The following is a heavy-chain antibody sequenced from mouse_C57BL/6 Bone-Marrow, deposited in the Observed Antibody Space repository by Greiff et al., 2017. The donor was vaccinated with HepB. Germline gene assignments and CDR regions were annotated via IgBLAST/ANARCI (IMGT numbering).Heavy chain of an antibody. V-gene: IGHV1-85*01. CDR3: ARNWDWYFDV. D-gene: IGHD4-1*01. CDR2: IYPRDGST. CDR1: GYTFTSYD. Sequence: QVQLKQSGPELVKPGASVKLSCKASGYTFTSYDINWVKQRPGQGLEWIGWIYPRDGSTTYNEKFKGKATLTVDTSSSTAYMELHSLTSEDSAVYFCARNWDWYFDVWGTGTTVTVSS. J-gene: IGHJ1*03.